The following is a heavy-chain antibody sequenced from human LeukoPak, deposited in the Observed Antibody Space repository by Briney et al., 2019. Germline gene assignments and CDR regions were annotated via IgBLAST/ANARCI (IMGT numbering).Heavy chain of an antibody. CDR2: ISYDGSNK. CDR1: GFTFRSYG. J-gene: IGHJ4*02. D-gene: IGHD3-3*01. Sequence: PGGSLRLSCAASGFTFRSYGMHWVRQAPGKGLEWVAVISYDGSNKYYADSVKGRFTISRDNSKNTLYLQMNSLRAEDTAVYYCAKDRWFFGADYWGQGTLVIVSS. CDR3: AKDRWFFGADY. V-gene: IGHV3-30*18.